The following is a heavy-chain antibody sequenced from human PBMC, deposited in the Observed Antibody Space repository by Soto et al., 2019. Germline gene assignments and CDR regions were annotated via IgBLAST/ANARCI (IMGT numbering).Heavy chain of an antibody. V-gene: IGHV3-23*01. CDR3: AKDPPQAGRYFDWLLYEREVRGVDY. D-gene: IGHD3-9*01. CDR1: GFTFSSYA. Sequence: GGSLRLSCAASGFTFSSYAMSWVRQAPGKGLEWVSAISGSGGSTYYADSVKGRFTISRDNSKNTLYLQMNSLRAEDTAVYYCAKDPPQAGRYFDWLLYEREVRGVDYWGQGTLVTVSS. J-gene: IGHJ4*02. CDR2: ISGSGGST.